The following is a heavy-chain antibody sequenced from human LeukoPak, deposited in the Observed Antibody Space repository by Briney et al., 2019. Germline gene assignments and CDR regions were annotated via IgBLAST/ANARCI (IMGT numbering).Heavy chain of an antibody. J-gene: IGHJ4*02. D-gene: IGHD5-18*01. CDR2: ISYDGSNK. V-gene: IGHV3-30*18. CDR3: AKDRDTAIDY. Sequence: PGRSLRLSCAASGFTFSSYGMHWVRQAPGKGLEWVAVISYDGSNKYYADSVKGRFTISRDNSKNTLYLQMNSLRAEDTAVYYCAKDRDTAIDYWGQGTLVTVFS. CDR1: GFTFSSYG.